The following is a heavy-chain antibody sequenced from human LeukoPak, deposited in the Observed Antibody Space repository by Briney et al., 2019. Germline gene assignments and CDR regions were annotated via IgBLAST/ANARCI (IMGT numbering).Heavy chain of an antibody. J-gene: IGHJ4*02. CDR3: ARFPQKDNPPIFGVVTEDY. CDR1: GFTFSSYS. Sequence: GGSLRLSCAASGFTFSSYSMNWVRQAPGKGLELVSSISSSSSYIYYADSVKGRFTISRDNAKNSLYLQMNSLRAEDTAVYYCARFPQKDNPPIFGVVTEDYWGQGTLVTVSS. V-gene: IGHV3-21*01. D-gene: IGHD3-3*01. CDR2: ISSSSSYI.